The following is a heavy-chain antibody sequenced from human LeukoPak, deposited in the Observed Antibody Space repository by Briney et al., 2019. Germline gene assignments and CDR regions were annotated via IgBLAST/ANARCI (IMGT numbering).Heavy chain of an antibody. CDR1: GFIVSSNY. CDR3: AGDKTTGGWYEFDY. Sequence: PGGSLRLSCAASGFIVSSNYMSWVRQGPGKGLECVSVISNDGDTYYADSVKGRFTISRDTSKNTVSLQMNSLRAEDTAVYYCAGDKTTGGWYEFDYWGQGTLVTVSS. D-gene: IGHD6-19*01. J-gene: IGHJ4*02. CDR2: ISNDGDT. V-gene: IGHV3-53*01.